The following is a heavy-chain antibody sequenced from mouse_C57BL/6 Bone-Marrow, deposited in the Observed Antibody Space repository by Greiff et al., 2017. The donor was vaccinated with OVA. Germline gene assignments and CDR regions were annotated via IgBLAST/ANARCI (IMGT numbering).Heavy chain of an antibody. Sequence: QVQLQQPGAELVMPGASVKLSCKASGYTFTSYWMHWVKQRPGQGLGWIGEIDPSDSYTNYTQKFKGKSTLTVDKSSSTAYMQLSSLTSEDSAVYYCARRGLRYWYFDVWGTGTTVTVSA. CDR3: ARRGLRYWYFDV. V-gene: IGHV1-69*01. CDR1: GYTFTSYW. D-gene: IGHD1-1*01. CDR2: IDPSDSYT. J-gene: IGHJ1*03.